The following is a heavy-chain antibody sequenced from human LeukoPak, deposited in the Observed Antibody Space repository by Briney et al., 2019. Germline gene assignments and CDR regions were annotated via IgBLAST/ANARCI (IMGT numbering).Heavy chain of an antibody. CDR3: ARALPFGGWFDP. J-gene: IGHJ5*02. D-gene: IGHD3-16*01. V-gene: IGHV3-66*01. Sequence: GGSLRLSCAASGFPVSSNYMSWVRRARGKGLEWVSVIYGGGTTYYADSMKGRFTISRDTSKNILYLQINSLRAEDTAVYYCARALPFGGWFDPWGQGTLVTVSS. CDR2: IYGGGTT. CDR1: GFPVSSNY.